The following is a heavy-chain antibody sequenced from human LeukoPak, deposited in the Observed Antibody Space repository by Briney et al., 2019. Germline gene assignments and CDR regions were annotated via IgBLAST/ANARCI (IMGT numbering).Heavy chain of an antibody. CDR1: GYTFTLYY. CDR3: ARAIITSQNI. CDR2: SNPNSRGT. D-gene: IGHD1-14*01. Sequence: GASEKVSFKSAGYTFTLYYMHWVRQAPGQGLEWMGWSNPNSRGTNHAQKFQGRVTMTRDTSISTAYMELSRLRSDDTAVYYCARAIITSQNIWGQGTLVTVSS. J-gene: IGHJ4*02. V-gene: IGHV1-2*02.